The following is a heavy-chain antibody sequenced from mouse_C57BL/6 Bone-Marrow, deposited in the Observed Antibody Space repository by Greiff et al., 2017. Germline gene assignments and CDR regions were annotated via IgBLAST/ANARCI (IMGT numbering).Heavy chain of an antibody. CDR1: GFTFSSYG. Sequence: EVKLMESGGDLVKPGGSLKLSCAASGFTFSSYGMSWVRQTPDKRLEWVATISSGGSYTYYPDSVKGRFTISRDNAKNTLYLQMSSLKSEDTAMYYCASPRDSSVSREIFFDYWGQGTTLTVSS. D-gene: IGHD3-2*02. CDR3: ASPRDSSVSREIFFDY. CDR2: ISSGGSYT. V-gene: IGHV5-6*01. J-gene: IGHJ2*01.